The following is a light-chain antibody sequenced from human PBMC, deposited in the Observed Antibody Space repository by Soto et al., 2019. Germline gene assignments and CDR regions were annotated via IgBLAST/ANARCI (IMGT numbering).Light chain of an antibody. J-gene: IGKJ4*01. CDR2: DAS. Sequence: DLEMTQSPCSLSASVGDRVTITCQASQDISNYLNWYQQKPGKAPKLLIYDASNLETGVPSRFSGSGSGTDLTFTISSLQPEDIATYYCQQYDNLPITFGGGAKVDIK. V-gene: IGKV1-33*01. CDR3: QQYDNLPIT. CDR1: QDISNY.